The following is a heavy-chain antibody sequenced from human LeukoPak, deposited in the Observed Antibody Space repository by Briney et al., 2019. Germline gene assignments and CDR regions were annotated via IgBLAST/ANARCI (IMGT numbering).Heavy chain of an antibody. V-gene: IGHV4-59*08. CDR2: IYYSGST. Sequence: SETLSLTCTVSGGSISSYYWSWIRQPPGKGLEWIGYIYYSGSTNYNPSLKSRVTISVDTSKNQFSLKLNSVTAADTAVYYCARVGGAWGYLDYWGQGTLVTVSS. J-gene: IGHJ4*02. CDR1: GGSISSYY. CDR3: ARVGGAWGYLDY. D-gene: IGHD3-16*01.